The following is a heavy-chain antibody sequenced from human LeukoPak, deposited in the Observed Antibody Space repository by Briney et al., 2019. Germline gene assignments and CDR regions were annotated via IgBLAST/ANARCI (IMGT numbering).Heavy chain of an antibody. CDR1: GGSFSDFY. J-gene: IGHJ4*02. CDR2: INHSGSI. CDR3: ARGYYEPFDY. V-gene: IGHV4-34*01. D-gene: IGHD3-22*01. Sequence: TSSETLSLTCAVYGGSFSDFYWSWIRQPPGKGLEWIGEINHSGSINYNPSLKSRVTISVDTSKNQFSLKLSSVTAADTAVYYCARGYYEPFDYWGQGTLVTVSS.